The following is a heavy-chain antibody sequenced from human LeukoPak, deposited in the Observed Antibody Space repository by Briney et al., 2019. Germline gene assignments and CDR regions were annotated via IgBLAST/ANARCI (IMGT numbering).Heavy chain of an antibody. D-gene: IGHD3-9*01. CDR3: TTDRAGDFDWLSTY. CDR2: INSKSDGGKT. Sequence: GGSLRLSCAASGFTFSNAWMSWVRQAPGKGLEWVGRINSKSDGGKTDYAAPVKGRFTISRDHSKNTLYLQMKSLKTEDTAVYYCTTDRAGDFDWLSTYWGQGTLVTVSS. CDR1: GFTFSNAW. V-gene: IGHV3-15*01. J-gene: IGHJ4*02.